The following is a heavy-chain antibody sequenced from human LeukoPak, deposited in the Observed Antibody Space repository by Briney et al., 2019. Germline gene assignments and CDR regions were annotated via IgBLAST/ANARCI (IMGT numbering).Heavy chain of an antibody. CDR3: TTDLGTYYHGSQRLIPIDY. D-gene: IGHD3-10*01. J-gene: IGHJ4*02. CDR1: GFTFTNAW. V-gene: IGHV3-15*01. Sequence: GGSLRLSCVDSGFTFTNAWMSWVRQAPGKGLEWIGRIKSKTDGETTNYAEPVRGRFTISRDDSKSAVYLQMNSLRIEDTAVYYCTTDLGTYYHGSQRLIPIDYWGQGTLVTVSS. CDR2: IKSKTDGETT.